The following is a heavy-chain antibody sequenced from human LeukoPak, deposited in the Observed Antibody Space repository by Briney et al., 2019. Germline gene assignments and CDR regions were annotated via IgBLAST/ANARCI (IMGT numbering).Heavy chain of an antibody. V-gene: IGHV3-30*18. J-gene: IGHJ3*02. CDR3: AKEGYADAFDI. CDR1: GFTFSSYG. D-gene: IGHD1-1*01. CDR2: ISYDGSNK. Sequence: GRSLRLSCAASGFTFSSYGMHWVRQAPGKGLEWVAVISYDGSNKCYADSVKGRFTISRDNSKNTLYLQMNSLRAEDTAVYYCAKEGYADAFDIWGQGTMVTVSS.